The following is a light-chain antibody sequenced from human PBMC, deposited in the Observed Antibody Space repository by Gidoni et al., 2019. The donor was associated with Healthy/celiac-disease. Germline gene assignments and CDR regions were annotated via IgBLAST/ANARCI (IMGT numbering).Light chain of an antibody. V-gene: IGKV3-20*01. J-gene: IGKJ1*01. Sequence: ELVLTQSPGTMSLSPGDRATLPCRASQSGSSSYLAWYQQKPGQAPRLLIYCASSRATALPDRFSGSGSGTDFTLTIIRLEPEAFAVYYCQQYGSSPRTFGQGTKVEIK. CDR3: QQYGSSPRT. CDR2: CAS. CDR1: QSGSSSY.